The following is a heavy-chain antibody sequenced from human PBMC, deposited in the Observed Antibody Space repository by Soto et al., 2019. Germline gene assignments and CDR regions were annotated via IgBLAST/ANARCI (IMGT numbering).Heavy chain of an antibody. J-gene: IGHJ4*02. CDR1: GGSISGHY. V-gene: IGHV4-59*11. D-gene: IGHD6-19*01. CDR2: IFYSGNT. CDR3: ARVGSSGWSPDY. Sequence: SETLSLTCTVSGGSISGHYWTWIRQPPGKGLEWIGYIFYSGNTNYNPSLRSRVTISVDSSKNQFSLKLNSVTTADAAMYYCARVGSSGWSPDYWGQGTLVTVSS.